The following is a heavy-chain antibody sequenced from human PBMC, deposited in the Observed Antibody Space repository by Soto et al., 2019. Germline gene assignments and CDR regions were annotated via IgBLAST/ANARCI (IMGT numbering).Heavy chain of an antibody. J-gene: IGHJ3*02. V-gene: IGHV1-18*01. CDR1: GYTFTSYG. CDR2: ISAYNGNT. CDR3: ARATYYDILTGPGEAFDI. D-gene: IGHD3-9*01. Sequence: GASVKVSCKASGYTFTSYGISWVRQAPGQGLEWMGWISAYNGNTNYAQKLQGRVTMTTDTSTSTAYMELRSLRSDDTAVYYCARATYYDILTGPGEAFDIWGQGTMVTVSS.